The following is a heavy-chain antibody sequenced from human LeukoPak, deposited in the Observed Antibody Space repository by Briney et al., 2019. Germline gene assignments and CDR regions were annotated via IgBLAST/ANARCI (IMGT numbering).Heavy chain of an antibody. D-gene: IGHD3-10*01. CDR3: ANEYYYGSGSYSNTHECDY. J-gene: IGHJ4*02. CDR2: ISGSGGST. Sequence: GGPLRLSCAASGFTFSSYGMSWVRQAPGKGLEWVSAISGSGGSTYYADSVKGRFTISRDNSKNTLYLQMNSLRAEDTAVYYCANEYYYGSGSYSNTHECDYWGQGTLVTVSS. CDR1: GFTFSSYG. V-gene: IGHV3-23*01.